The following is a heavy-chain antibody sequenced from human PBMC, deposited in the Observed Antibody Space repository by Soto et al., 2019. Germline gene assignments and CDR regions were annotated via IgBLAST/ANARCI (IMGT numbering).Heavy chain of an antibody. D-gene: IGHD6-19*01. J-gene: IGHJ5*02. CDR2: INVGNGNT. Sequence: ASVKVSYKASGYSYISYSMHWVRQAPGQRLEWMGWINVGNGNTKYSQNFQGRVTINQDTSASTAYMELSSLTSEDTAVYYCAREKWGSGSRWLDPWGQGTLVTVS. CDR3: AREKWGSGSRWLDP. V-gene: IGHV1-3*01. CDR1: GYSYISYS.